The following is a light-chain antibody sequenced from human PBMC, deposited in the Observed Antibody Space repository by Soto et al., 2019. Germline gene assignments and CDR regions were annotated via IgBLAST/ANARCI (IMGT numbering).Light chain of an antibody. Sequence: QSVLTQPASVSGSPGQSITISCTGTSSDVGSYNFVSWYQHHPGKAPKLLIYEVSKRPSGVSNRFSGSKSGNTASLTISGLQAEDEADYYCCSYAGSSTFVAFGGGTKVTVL. CDR1: SSDVGSYNF. J-gene: IGLJ2*01. V-gene: IGLV2-23*02. CDR3: CSYAGSSTFVA. CDR2: EVS.